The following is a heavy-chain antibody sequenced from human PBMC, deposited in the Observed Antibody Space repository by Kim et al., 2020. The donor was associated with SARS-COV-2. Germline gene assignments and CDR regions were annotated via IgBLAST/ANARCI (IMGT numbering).Heavy chain of an antibody. CDR3: TGFGEGY. V-gene: IGHV3-15*01. D-gene: IGHD3-10*01. Sequence: GGTTGYAAPVKGRFTISRDDSKNTLYLQMNTLKTEDTAVYYCTGFGEGYWGQGTLVTVSS. J-gene: IGHJ4*02. CDR2: GGTT.